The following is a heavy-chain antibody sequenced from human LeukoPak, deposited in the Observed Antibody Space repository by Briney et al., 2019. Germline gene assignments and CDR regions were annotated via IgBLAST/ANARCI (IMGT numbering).Heavy chain of an antibody. CDR3: ARGYSSSYRIDY. J-gene: IGHJ4*02. Sequence: GGSLSLSCAASGFTFSNYWMHWVRQAPGKGLVWVSRINTDGSSTTYADSVKGRFTISRDNAKNTLYLQMNSLSAGDTAVYYCARGYSSSYRIDYWGQGTLVTVSS. CDR2: INTDGSST. D-gene: IGHD6-6*01. V-gene: IGHV3-74*01. CDR1: GFTFSNYW.